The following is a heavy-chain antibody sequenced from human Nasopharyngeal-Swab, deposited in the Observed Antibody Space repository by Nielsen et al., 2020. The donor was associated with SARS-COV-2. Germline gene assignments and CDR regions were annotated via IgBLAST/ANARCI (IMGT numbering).Heavy chain of an antibody. J-gene: IGHJ4*02. Sequence: GGSLRLSCAASGFTFSTYWMHWVRQPPGKGLLWVSRIDTDGTITDYADSVKGRFTISRDNAKNTMYLQMNSLRADDTAMYFCARDRSGETGTVGADWGQGTLVTVSS. D-gene: IGHD1-7*01. V-gene: IGHV3-74*01. CDR1: GFTFSTYW. CDR2: IDTDGTIT. CDR3: ARDRSGETGTVGAD.